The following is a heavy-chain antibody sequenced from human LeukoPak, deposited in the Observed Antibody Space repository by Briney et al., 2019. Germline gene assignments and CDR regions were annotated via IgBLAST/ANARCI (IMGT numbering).Heavy chain of an antibody. V-gene: IGHV4-59*11. CDR3: ARSYNSGSYYPYFFDD. CDR2: IYYTGST. J-gene: IGHJ4*02. Sequence: SETLSLTCTVSGGSISSHFWSWIRQPPGKGLEWIGSIYYTGSTNYNPSLKSRVTISVDSSNNRFSLRLSSLTAADTAVYYCARSYNSGSYYPYFFDDWGQGTLVTVSS. CDR1: GGSISSHF. D-gene: IGHD3-10*01.